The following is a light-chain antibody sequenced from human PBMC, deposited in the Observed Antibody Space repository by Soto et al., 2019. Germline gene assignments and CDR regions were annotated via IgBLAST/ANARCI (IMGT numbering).Light chain of an antibody. CDR1: SSNIGNNY. V-gene: IGLV1-51*01. CDR2: DNN. Sequence: QSVLTQPPSVSAAPGQKVTISCSGSSSNIGNNYVFWYQHLPGTAPKLLIYDNNKRPSGIPDRFSGSKSGTSATLGITGLQTGDEADYYCSSYTSSSPRVFGGGTKLTVL. CDR3: SSYTSSSPRV. J-gene: IGLJ3*02.